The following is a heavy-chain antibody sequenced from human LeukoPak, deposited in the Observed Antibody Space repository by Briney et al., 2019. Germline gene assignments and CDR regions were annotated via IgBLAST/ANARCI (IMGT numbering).Heavy chain of an antibody. Sequence: GGSLRLSCVASGFTFGSYSMNWVRQAPGKGLEWVSFISASSSTIYYADSVKGRFTISRDNAKNSLYLQMNSLRDEDTAVYYCARAHLGGDYWGQGTLVTVSS. J-gene: IGHJ4*02. CDR1: GFTFGSYS. CDR2: ISASSSTI. D-gene: IGHD4-23*01. V-gene: IGHV3-48*02. CDR3: ARAHLGGDY.